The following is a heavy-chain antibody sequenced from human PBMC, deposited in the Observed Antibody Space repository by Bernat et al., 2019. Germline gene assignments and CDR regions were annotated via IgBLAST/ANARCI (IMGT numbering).Heavy chain of an antibody. J-gene: IGHJ2*01. V-gene: IGHV1-69*02. CDR3: ARLQYSSSSGYFDL. CDR1: GGTFSSYT. CDR2: IIPILGIA. D-gene: IGHD6-6*01. Sequence: QVQLVQSGAEVKKPGSSVMVSCKASGGTFSSYTISWVRQAPGQGLEWMGRIIPILGIANYAQKFQGRVTITADKSTSTAYMELSSLRSEDTAVYYCARLQYSSSSGYFDLWGRGTLVTVSS.